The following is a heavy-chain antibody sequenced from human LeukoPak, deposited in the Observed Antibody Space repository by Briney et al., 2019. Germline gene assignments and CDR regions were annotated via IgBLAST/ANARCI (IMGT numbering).Heavy chain of an antibody. CDR3: ARQAYSTYFFGY. CDR2: IYYTGST. Sequence: SETLSLTCTVSGDSFSYYYWSWLRQPPGMGLQWIGYIYYTGSTNYNPSLKSRVTISVDTSKNQFSLKLSSVTAADTAVYYCARQAYSTYFFGYWGQGTLVTVSS. D-gene: IGHD2-21*01. V-gene: IGHV4-59*08. CDR1: GDSFSYYY. J-gene: IGHJ4*02.